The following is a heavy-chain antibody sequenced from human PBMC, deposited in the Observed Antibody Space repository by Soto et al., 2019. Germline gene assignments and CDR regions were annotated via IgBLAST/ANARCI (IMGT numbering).Heavy chain of an antibody. V-gene: IGHV1-2*02. D-gene: IGHD1-1*01. CDR3: ARVYAGDHPFDY. Sequence: ASVKVSCKASGYSFTGYYIHWVRQAPGQGLEWMGWINPNSGGTNYAQKFQGRVTMTRDTSISTAYMDLSRLKSDDTALYYCARVYAGDHPFDYWGPGTLVTVSS. CDR2: INPNSGGT. CDR1: GYSFTGYY. J-gene: IGHJ4*02.